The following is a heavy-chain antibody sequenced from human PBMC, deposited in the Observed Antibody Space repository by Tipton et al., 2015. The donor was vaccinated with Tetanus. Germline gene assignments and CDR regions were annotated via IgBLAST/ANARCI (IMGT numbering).Heavy chain of an antibody. CDR2: ISYDGSNK. V-gene: IGHV3-30*18. CDR1: GFTFSSYG. CDR3: AKGRLDYGGNLITG. J-gene: IGHJ4*02. Sequence: SLRLSCAASGFTFSSYGMHWVRQAPGKGLEWVAVISYDGSNKYYADSVKGRFTISRDNSKNTLYLQMNSLRAEDTAVYYCAKGRLDYGGNLITGWGQGTLVTVSS. D-gene: IGHD4-23*01.